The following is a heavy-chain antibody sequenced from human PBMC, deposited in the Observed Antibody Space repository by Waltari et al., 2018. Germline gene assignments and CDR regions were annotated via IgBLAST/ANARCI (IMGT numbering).Heavy chain of an antibody. CDR3: TTAFGSSWYLGNY. J-gene: IGHJ4*02. V-gene: IGHV3-15*01. Sequence: EVQLVESGGGLVRPGGSLRLSCAASGFNFNDAWVSWVRQAPGKGLEWVGRIKTKTDGGTTDYAATARGRFTISRDESKNTVFLQMNILEIEDTAVYYCTTAFGSSWYLGNYWGQGTLVTVSS. CDR2: IKTKTDGGTT. CDR1: GFNFNDAW. D-gene: IGHD6-13*01.